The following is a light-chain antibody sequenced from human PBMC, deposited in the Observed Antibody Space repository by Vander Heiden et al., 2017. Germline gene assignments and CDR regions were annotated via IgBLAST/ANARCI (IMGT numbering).Light chain of an antibody. V-gene: IGKV1-39*01. J-gene: IGKJ3*01. CDR2: AAS. CDR3: QQTDSSPIFT. CDR1: QSISSY. Sequence: DIQMTQSPSSLSASVGDRVTITCRASQSISSYLNWYQQKPGKAPKLLIYAASNLQSGVPSRFSGSGYGTDFTLTISSRQPEDFAPYYCQQTDSSPIFTFGHGTKVDIK.